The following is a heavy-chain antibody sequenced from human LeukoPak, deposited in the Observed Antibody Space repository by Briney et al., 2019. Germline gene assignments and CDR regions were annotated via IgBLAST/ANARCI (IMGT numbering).Heavy chain of an antibody. Sequence: PGGSLRLSCAASGFTFSSYATHWVRQAPGKGLEWVAVISYDGSNKYYADSVKGRFTISRDNSKDTLYLQMNSLRAEDTAVYYCARDRYYDSSGYYPYFDYWGQGTLVTVSS. CDR3: ARDRYYDSSGYYPYFDY. CDR1: GFTFSSYA. V-gene: IGHV3-30*04. D-gene: IGHD3-22*01. J-gene: IGHJ4*02. CDR2: ISYDGSNK.